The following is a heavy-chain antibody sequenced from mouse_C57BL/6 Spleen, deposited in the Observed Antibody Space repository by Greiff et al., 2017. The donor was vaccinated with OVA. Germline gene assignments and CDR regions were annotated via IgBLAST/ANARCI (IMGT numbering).Heavy chain of an antibody. CDR1: GYAFSSSW. CDR2: IYPGDGDT. CDR3: ARGSSYRFDY. V-gene: IGHV1-82*01. Sequence: QVQLQQSGPELVKPGASVKISCKASGYAFSSSWMNWVKQRPGKGLEWIGRIYPGDGDTNYNGKFKGKATLTADKSSSTAYMQLSSLTSEDSAVYFCARGSSYRFDYWGQGTTLTVSS. J-gene: IGHJ2*01. D-gene: IGHD1-1*01.